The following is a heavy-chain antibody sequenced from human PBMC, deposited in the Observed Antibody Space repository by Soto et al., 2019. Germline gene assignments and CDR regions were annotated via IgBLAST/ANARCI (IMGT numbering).Heavy chain of an antibody. CDR1: GFTFSNYA. CDR3: ARAHPRGRYFDWLIFPLGY. CDR2: ISFDGGNK. Sequence: PGGSLRLSCAASGFTFSNYAMHWVRQAPGKGLEWVAVISFDGGNKYYADSVKGRFTISRDDAKSHVYLEMNDVRPEDTALYYCARAHPRGRYFDWLIFPLGYWGRGALVTVSS. J-gene: IGHJ4*02. D-gene: IGHD3-9*01. V-gene: IGHV3-30-3*01.